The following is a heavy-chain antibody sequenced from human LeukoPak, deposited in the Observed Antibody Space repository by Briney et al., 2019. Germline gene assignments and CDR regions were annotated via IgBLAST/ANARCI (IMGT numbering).Heavy chain of an antibody. V-gene: IGHV4-39*07. CDR1: GGSISSSSYY. CDR3: ASDYGDYAHWYFDL. CDR2: IYHSGST. Sequence: SETLSLTCTVSGGSISSSSYYWGWIRQPPGKGLEWIGSIYHSGSTYYNPSLKSRVTISVDTSKNQFSLKLSSVTAADTAVYYCASDYGDYAHWYFDLWGRGTLVTVSS. J-gene: IGHJ2*01. D-gene: IGHD4-17*01.